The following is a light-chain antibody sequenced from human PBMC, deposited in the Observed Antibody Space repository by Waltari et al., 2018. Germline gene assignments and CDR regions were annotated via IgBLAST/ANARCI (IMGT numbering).Light chain of an antibody. V-gene: IGKV1-5*03. CDR2: KAS. CDR1: QSISSW. Sequence: DIQMTQSPSTLSASVGDRVTITCRASQSISSWLAWYQQKPGKAPKLLIYKASSLESGVPSRFRRRGTGTEFTLTLSSLQPDDFATYYCQQYNSYSPYTFGQGTKLEIK. CDR3: QQYNSYSPYT. J-gene: IGKJ2*01.